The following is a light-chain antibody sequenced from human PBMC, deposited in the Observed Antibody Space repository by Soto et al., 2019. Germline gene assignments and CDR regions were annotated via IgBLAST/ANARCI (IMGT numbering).Light chain of an antibody. CDR2: GAS. V-gene: IGKV3-15*01. CDR1: QSVSSN. CDR3: QQYNNWPPHT. Sequence: EIVMTQSPATLSVSPGERATLSCRASQSVSSNLAWYQQKPGQAPRLLIYGASTRATGIPARFSGSGSGTEFTLTISSLQSEDFAVYYCQQYNNWPPHTFVQGTKLEIK. J-gene: IGKJ2*01.